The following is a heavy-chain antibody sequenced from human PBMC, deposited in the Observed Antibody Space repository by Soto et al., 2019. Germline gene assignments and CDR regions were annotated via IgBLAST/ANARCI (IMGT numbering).Heavy chain of an antibody. J-gene: IGHJ4*02. Sequence: GGSLRLSCAASGFTFSDYYMSWIRQAPGKGLEWVSYISSSGSTIYYADSVKGRFTISRDNAKNSLYLQMNSLRAEDTAVYYCARDPDVVVVAATDNFDYWGQGTLVTVSS. CDR3: ARDPDVVVVAATDNFDY. V-gene: IGHV3-11*01. D-gene: IGHD2-15*01. CDR2: ISSSGSTI. CDR1: GFTFSDYY.